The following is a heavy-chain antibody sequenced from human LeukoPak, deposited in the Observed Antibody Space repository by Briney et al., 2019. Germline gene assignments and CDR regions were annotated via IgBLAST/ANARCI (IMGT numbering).Heavy chain of an antibody. D-gene: IGHD2-21*02. CDR2: INHSGST. J-gene: IGHJ4*02. CDR3: ARGRRVVVTAPTWEIDY. V-gene: IGHV4-34*01. CDR1: GGSFSGYY. Sequence: PSETLSLTCAVYGGSFSGYYWSWIRQPPGKGLEWIGEINHSGSTNYNPSLKSRVTISVDTSKNQFSLKLSSVTAADTAVYYCARGRRVVVTAPTWEIDYWGQGTLVTVSS.